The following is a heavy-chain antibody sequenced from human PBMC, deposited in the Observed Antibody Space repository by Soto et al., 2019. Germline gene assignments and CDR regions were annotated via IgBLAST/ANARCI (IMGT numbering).Heavy chain of an antibody. CDR2: ISYDGSNK. Sequence: QVQLVESGGGVVQPGRSLRLSCAASGFTFSSYAMHWVRQAPGKGLEWVAVISYDGSNKYYADSVKGRFTISRDNSKNTLYLQMNSLRAEDTAVYYCARDLGMVAAGYYYGMDVWGQGTTVTVSS. V-gene: IGHV3-30-3*01. CDR1: GFTFSSYA. CDR3: ARDLGMVAAGYYYGMDV. D-gene: IGHD2-15*01. J-gene: IGHJ6*02.